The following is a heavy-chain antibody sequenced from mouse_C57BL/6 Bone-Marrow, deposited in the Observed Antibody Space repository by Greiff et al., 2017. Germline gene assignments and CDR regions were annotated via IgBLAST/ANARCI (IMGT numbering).Heavy chain of an antibody. D-gene: IGHD2-4*01. Sequence: VKLVESGAELVRPGTSVKMSCKASGYTFTNYWIGWAKQRPGHGLEWIGDIYPGGGYTNYNEKFKGKATLTADKSSSTAYMQFSSLTSEDSAIYYCARYDSYWYFDVWGTGTTVTVSS. CDR3: ARYDSYWYFDV. CDR2: IYPGGGYT. V-gene: IGHV1-63*01. CDR1: GYTFTNYW. J-gene: IGHJ1*03.